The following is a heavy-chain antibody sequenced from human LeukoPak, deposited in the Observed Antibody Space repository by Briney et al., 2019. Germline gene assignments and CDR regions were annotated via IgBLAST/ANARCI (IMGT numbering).Heavy chain of an antibody. CDR2: IYPRDGST. CDR3: ASEMANLGFRA. V-gene: IGHV1-46*01. D-gene: IGHD5-24*01. CDR1: GYSFTSNY. Sequence: ASVKVSCKASGYSFTSNYIHWVRQAPGQGLEWMGMIYPRDGSTSYAQKFQGRVTVTRDTSTSTVHMELSGLRSEDTAVYYCASEMANLGFRAWGQGTLVTVSS. J-gene: IGHJ5*02.